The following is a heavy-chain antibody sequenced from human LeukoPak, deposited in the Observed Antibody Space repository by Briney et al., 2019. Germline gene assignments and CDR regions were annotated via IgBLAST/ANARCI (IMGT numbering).Heavy chain of an antibody. J-gene: IGHJ4*02. CDR2: IRYDGSNK. V-gene: IGHV3-30*02. D-gene: IGHD3-10*01. CDR3: AKGIGLLWFGEFSAFDY. CDR1: GFTFSSYG. Sequence: PGGSLRLSCAASGFTFSSYGMHWVRQAPGKGLEWVAFIRYDGSNKYYADSVKGRLTISRDNSKNTLYLQMNSLRAEDTAVYYCAKGIGLLWFGEFSAFDYWGQGTLVTVSS.